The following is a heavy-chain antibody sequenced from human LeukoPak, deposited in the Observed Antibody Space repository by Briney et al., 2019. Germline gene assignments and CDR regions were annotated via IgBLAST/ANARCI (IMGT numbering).Heavy chain of an antibody. CDR2: IWYDGSNQ. V-gene: IGHV3-33*01. Sequence: GRSLRLSCVVSGLILRNYGMHWVRQAPGKGLEWVAVIWYDGSNQYYVDSVKGRFTVSKDNAKNTLYLQMNSLRAEETAVYYCATDRNGGKYYDYWGQGTLVTVSS. J-gene: IGHJ4*02. CDR3: ATDRNGGKYYDY. CDR1: GLILRNYG. D-gene: IGHD1-26*01.